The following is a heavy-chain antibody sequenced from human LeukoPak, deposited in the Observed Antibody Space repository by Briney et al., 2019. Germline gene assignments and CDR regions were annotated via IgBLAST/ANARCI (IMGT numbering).Heavy chain of an antibody. CDR2: INHSGST. J-gene: IGHJ6*02. Sequence: SETLSLTCAVYGGSFSGYYWSWIRQPPGKGLEWIGEINHSGSTNYNPSLKSRVTISVDTSKNQFSLKLSSVTAADTAVYYCASRHRIAVAGNYYYYGMDVWGQGTTVTVSS. D-gene: IGHD6-19*01. CDR3: ASRHRIAVAGNYYYYGMDV. V-gene: IGHV4-34*01. CDR1: GGSFSGYY.